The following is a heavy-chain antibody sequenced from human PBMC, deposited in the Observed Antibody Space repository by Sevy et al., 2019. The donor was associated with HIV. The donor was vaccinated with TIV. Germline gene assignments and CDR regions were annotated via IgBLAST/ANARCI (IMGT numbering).Heavy chain of an antibody. V-gene: IGHV3-23*01. CDR1: GIKFTSYT. CDR2: IDSSGGKT. Sequence: GGSLRLSCATSGIKFTSYTMTWVRQAPGKGPEWVSSIDSSGGKTYYADSVKGRFTISRDNSKNTLYLQMQDRTVEDTAVYYCVKTWFDPWGQGTLVTVSS. CDR3: VKTWFDP. J-gene: IGHJ5*02.